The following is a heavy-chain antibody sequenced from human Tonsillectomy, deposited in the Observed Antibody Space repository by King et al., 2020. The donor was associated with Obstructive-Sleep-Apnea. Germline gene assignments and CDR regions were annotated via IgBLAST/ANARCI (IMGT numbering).Heavy chain of an antibody. CDR2: IYYSGST. CDR3: ARVRGAAAGTVDY. Sequence: QLQESGPGLVKPSETLSLTCTVSGGSISSSSYYWGWIRQPPGKGLEWIGSIYYSGSTYYNPSLKSRVTISVDTSKNQFSLKLSSVTAADTAVYYCARVRGAAAGTVDYWGQGTLVTVSS. D-gene: IGHD6-13*01. CDR1: GGSISSSSYY. V-gene: IGHV4-39*07. J-gene: IGHJ4*02.